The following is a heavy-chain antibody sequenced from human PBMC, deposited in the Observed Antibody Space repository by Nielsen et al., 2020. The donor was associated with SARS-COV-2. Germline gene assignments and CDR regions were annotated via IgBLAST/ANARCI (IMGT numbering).Heavy chain of an antibody. D-gene: IGHD3-16*01. CDR3: ARESPGDGWFDP. V-gene: IGHV4-61*01. J-gene: IGHJ5*02. CDR2: IYYSGST. CDR1: GGSVSSGNYY. Sequence: SETLSLTCTVSGGSVSSGNYYWSWIRQPPGKGLEWIGYIYYSGSTNYNPSLKSRVTISVDTSKNQFSLKLSSATAADTAVYYCARESPGDGWFDPWGQGTLVTVSS.